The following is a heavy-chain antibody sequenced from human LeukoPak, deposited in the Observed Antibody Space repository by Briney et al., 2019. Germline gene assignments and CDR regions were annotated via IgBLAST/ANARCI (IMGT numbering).Heavy chain of an antibody. Sequence: PPETPSPTRTVSGGSISSSSYYWGWTRHPPGKGLEWIGSIYYSGSTYYNPSLKRRVTISVDTSKNQFSLKLSSVPAADTAVYYCARHLPLNRGESGMVRPYERAYYYYGMDVWGQGTTVTVSS. V-gene: IGHV4-39*01. J-gene: IGHJ6*02. CDR3: ARHLPLNRGESGMVRPYERAYYYYGMDV. CDR2: IYYSGST. D-gene: IGHD3-10*01. CDR1: GGSISSSSYY.